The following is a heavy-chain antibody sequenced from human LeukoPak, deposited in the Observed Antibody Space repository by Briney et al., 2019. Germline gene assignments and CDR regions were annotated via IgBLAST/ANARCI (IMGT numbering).Heavy chain of an antibody. Sequence: GGSLRLSCAASGFTFSSYWMHWVRQAPGKGLVWVSRINSDGSSTSYADSVKDRFTISRDNAKNTLYLQMNSLRAEDTAVYYCARDSGYSSSWYPTDFDYWGQGTLVTVSS. CDR1: GFTFSSYW. V-gene: IGHV3-74*01. D-gene: IGHD6-13*01. CDR3: ARDSGYSSSWYPTDFDY. J-gene: IGHJ4*02. CDR2: INSDGSST.